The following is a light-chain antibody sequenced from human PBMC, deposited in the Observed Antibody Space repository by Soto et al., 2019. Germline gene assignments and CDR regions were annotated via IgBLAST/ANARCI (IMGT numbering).Light chain of an antibody. CDR1: QSVSSN. CDR3: QHYNNWHFT. Sequence: EIVMTQSPATLSVSPGERATLSCRASQSVSSNLAWYQQKPGQAPTLLIYGASARATGIPVRFSGSRSGTEFTLTISSLQSEDFAVYYCQHYNNWHFTFGQGTKLEIK. J-gene: IGKJ2*01. V-gene: IGKV3-15*01. CDR2: GAS.